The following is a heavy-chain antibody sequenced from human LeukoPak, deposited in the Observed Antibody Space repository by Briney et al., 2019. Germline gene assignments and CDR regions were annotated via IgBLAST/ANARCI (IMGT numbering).Heavy chain of an antibody. CDR3: ARSYCSGGSCYDAFDI. V-gene: IGHV3-13*01. D-gene: IGHD2-15*01. J-gene: IGHJ3*02. CDR1: GFTFSSYD. CDR2: IGTAGDT. Sequence: GRSLRLSCAASGFTFSSYDMHWVRQATGKSLEWVSAIGTAGDTYYPGSVKGRFTISRENAKNSLYLQMNSLRAGDTAVYYCARSYCSGGSCYDAFDIWGQGTMVTVSS.